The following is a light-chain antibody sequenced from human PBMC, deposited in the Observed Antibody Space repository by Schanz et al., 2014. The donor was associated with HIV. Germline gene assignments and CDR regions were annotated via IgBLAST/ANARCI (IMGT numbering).Light chain of an antibody. CDR1: QRLSSSY. CDR2: ATS. CDR3: QQYNDWPRT. J-gene: IGKJ1*01. V-gene: IGKV3D-15*01. Sequence: EIVLTQSPGSLSLSPGGRATLSCGASQRLSSSYLAWYQQKRDQPPRLVIYATSTRAAGIPDRFSGTGSGTEFTLTISSLQSEDFAVYSCQQYNDWPRTFGQGTKVEIK.